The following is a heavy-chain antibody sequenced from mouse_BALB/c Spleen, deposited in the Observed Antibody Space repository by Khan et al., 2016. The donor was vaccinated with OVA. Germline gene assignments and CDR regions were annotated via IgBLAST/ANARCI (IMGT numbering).Heavy chain of an antibody. D-gene: IGHD1-1*01. Sequence: EVQLQESGPGLVKPSQSLSLTCTVTGYSITSDYAWNWIRQFPGNKLEWMGYISYSGRTSYNPSLTSRISITRDTSKTQFFLQLNAVTNDDTATYTCARSVTITTVVATDFDYWGQGTTLTVSS. V-gene: IGHV3-2*02. CDR2: ISYSGRT. J-gene: IGHJ2*01. CDR3: ARSVTITTVVATDFDY. CDR1: GYSITSDYA.